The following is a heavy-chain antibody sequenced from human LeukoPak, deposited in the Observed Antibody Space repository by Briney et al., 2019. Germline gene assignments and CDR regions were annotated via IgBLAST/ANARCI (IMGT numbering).Heavy chain of an antibody. CDR2: IYSGGST. Sequence: PGGSLRLSCAASGFTVSSNYMSWVRQAPGKGLEWVSVIYSGGSTYYADSVKGRFTISRDNSKNTLYLQMNSLRAEDTAVYYCARDDYGDPNYFDYWGQGTLVTVSS. D-gene: IGHD4-17*01. V-gene: IGHV3-53*01. CDR1: GFTVSSNY. J-gene: IGHJ4*02. CDR3: ARDDYGDPNYFDY.